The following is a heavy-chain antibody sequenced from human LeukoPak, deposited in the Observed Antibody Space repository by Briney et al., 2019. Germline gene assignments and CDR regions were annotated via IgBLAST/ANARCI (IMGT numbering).Heavy chain of an antibody. CDR2: ISGSGGST. CDR3: AKGLRGHPYYFDY. J-gene: IGHJ4*02. D-gene: IGHD2-21*01. V-gene: IGHV3-23*01. Sequence: GGPLRLSCAASGFTFSSYAMSWVRQAPGKGLEWVSAISGSGGSTYYADSVKGRFTISRDNSKNTLYLQMNSLRAEDTAVYYCAKGLRGHPYYFDYWGQGTLVTVSS. CDR1: GFTFSSYA.